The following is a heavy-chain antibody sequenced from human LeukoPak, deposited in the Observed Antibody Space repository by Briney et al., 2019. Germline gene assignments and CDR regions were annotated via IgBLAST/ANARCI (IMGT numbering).Heavy chain of an antibody. Sequence: SETLSLXCTVSGGSISSYYWSWIRQPPGKGLEWIGYIYYSGSTNYNPSLKSRVTISADTSKNQFSLKLSSVTAADTAVYYCARVGGYDFWSGYWDYWGQGTLVTVSS. CDR3: ARVGGYDFWSGYWDY. CDR2: IYYSGST. D-gene: IGHD3-3*01. J-gene: IGHJ4*02. V-gene: IGHV4-59*01. CDR1: GGSISSYY.